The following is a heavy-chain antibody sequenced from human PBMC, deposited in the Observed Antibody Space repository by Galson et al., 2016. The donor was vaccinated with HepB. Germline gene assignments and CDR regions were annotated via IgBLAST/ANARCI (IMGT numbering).Heavy chain of an antibody. V-gene: IGHV3-48*03. CDR1: GFTFSSYE. Sequence: SLRLSCAASGFTFSSYEMNWVRQAPGKGLEWVSYISSSGSTIYYADSVKGRFTISRDNAKNSLYLQMNSLRAEDMAIYYCARDRGGDIIRGFDYWGQGTLVTVSS. J-gene: IGHJ4*02. D-gene: IGHD3-10*01. CDR3: ARDRGGDIIRGFDY. CDR2: ISSSGSTI.